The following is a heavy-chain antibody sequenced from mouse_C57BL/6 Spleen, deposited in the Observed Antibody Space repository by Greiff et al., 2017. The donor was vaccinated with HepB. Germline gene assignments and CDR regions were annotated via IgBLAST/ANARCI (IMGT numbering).Heavy chain of an antibody. CDR1: GFTFSDYG. CDR3: ARLYYDYDGYFDY. V-gene: IGHV5-17*01. Sequence: VQLMESGGGLVKPGGSLKLSCAASGFTFSDYGMHWVRQAPEKGLEWVAYISSGSSTIYYADTVKGRFTISRDNAKNTLFLQMTSLRSEDTAMYYCARLYYDYDGYFDYWGQGTTLTVSS. CDR2: ISSGSSTI. J-gene: IGHJ2*01. D-gene: IGHD2-4*01.